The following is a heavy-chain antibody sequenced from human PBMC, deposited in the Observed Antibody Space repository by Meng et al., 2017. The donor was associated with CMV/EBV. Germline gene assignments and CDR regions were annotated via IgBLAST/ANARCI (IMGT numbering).Heavy chain of an antibody. CDR3: ARGHEALYYYGMDV. J-gene: IGHJ6*02. V-gene: IGHV3-53*01. CDR2: IYSGGST. CDR1: GFTVSSNY. Sequence: GESLKISCAASGFTVSSNYMSWVRQAPGKGLEWVTVIYSGGSTYYADSVKGRFTISRDNSKNKLYLQMNSLRAEDTAVYYCARGHEALYYYGMDVWGQGTTVTVSS.